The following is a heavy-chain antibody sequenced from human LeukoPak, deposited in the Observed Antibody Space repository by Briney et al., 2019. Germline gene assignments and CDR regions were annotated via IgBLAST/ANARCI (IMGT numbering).Heavy chain of an antibody. Sequence: GGSLRLSCAASGFTFDLYAMHWVRQAPGKGREWVSGISWRSATIAYADSMKGRFTISRDNAKNSLYLQMNSLTVEDTALYYCVKDMGRWGSGSSGNWFDLWGQGTLVTVSS. J-gene: IGHJ5*02. V-gene: IGHV3-9*01. CDR2: ISWRSATI. CDR1: GFTFDLYA. D-gene: IGHD6-6*01. CDR3: VKDMGRWGSGSSGNWFDL.